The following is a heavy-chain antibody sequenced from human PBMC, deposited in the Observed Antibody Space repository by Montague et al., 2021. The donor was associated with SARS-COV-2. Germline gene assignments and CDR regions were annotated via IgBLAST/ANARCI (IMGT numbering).Heavy chain of an antibody. CDR2: IYYTGNT. D-gene: IGHD3-22*01. V-gene: IGHV4-39*02. J-gene: IGHJ3*01. CDR3: ARLKRYFDSSGSPSAFDS. Sequence: SETLSLTCTVSGGSITNNIDYWAWIRQPPGKGLEWIGSIYYTGNTYYNPSLKSRVTISVVTSKNHFTLKLSSVTAAETAVYYCARLKRYFDSSGSPSAFDSWGQGTKVTVPS. CDR1: GGSITNNIDY.